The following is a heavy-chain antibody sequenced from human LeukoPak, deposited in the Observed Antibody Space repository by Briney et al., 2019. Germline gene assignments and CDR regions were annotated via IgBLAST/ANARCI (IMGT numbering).Heavy chain of an antibody. J-gene: IGHJ4*02. CDR3: LSFRSGFWY. CDR1: GFTFSDAW. Sequence: GGSLRLSCAASGFTFSDAWMNWVRQAPGKGPEWVGRIKSKTAGGTADYAAPVQGRFTISRDDSKNTVFLLMNSLKTEDTAVYYCLSFRSGFWYWGQGALVTLSS. V-gene: IGHV3-15*01. D-gene: IGHD5-12*01. CDR2: IKSKTAGGTA.